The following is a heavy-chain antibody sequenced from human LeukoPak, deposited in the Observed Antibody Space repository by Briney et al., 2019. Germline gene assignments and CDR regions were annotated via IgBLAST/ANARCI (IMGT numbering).Heavy chain of an antibody. V-gene: IGHV4-4*09. J-gene: IGHJ3*02. CDR3: ARQKGGGTDAFEI. CDR1: GGSISSYY. D-gene: IGHD2-15*01. Sequence: PSETLSLTCTVSGGSISSYYWSWIRQPPGKGLEWIGYIYTSGSTNYNPSLKSRVTISVDTSKNQFSLKLSSVTAADTAVYYCARQKGGGTDAFEIWGQGTMVTVSS. CDR2: IYTSGST.